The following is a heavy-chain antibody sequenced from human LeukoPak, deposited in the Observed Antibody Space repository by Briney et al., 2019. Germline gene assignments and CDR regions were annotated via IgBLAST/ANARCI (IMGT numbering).Heavy chain of an antibody. CDR3: AKYYYDSSGPLTRAFDL. CDR1: GFSFSSYT. Sequence: GGSLRLSCAASGFSFSSYTMTWVRQAPGKGLEWVSVIGYSGGSIHFADSVKGRFAISRDNSHNTLYLQMNSLRAEDTAVYYCAKYYYDSSGPLTRAFDLWGQGTMVTVSS. CDR2: IGYSGGSI. V-gene: IGHV3-23*01. D-gene: IGHD3-22*01. J-gene: IGHJ3*01.